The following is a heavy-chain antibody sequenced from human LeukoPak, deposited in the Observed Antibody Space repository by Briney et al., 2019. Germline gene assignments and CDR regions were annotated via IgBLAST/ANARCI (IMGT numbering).Heavy chain of an antibody. D-gene: IGHD4-17*01. J-gene: IGHJ4*02. Sequence: GGSLRLSCAASGFTFSSYGMHWVRQAPGKGLEWVAVIWYDGSNKYYADSVKGRFTISRDNSKNTLYLQMNSLRAEDTAVYYCAREGPLDYGDYQVDYWGQGTLVTVSS. CDR1: GFTFSSYG. CDR2: IWYDGSNK. V-gene: IGHV3-33*01. CDR3: AREGPLDYGDYQVDY.